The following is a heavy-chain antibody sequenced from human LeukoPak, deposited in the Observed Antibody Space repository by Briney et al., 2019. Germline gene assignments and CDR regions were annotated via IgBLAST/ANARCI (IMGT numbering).Heavy chain of an antibody. CDR3: AEWGSYSSSWYEDY. CDR1: GFTFSSYA. Sequence: GGSLRLSCAASGFTFSSYAMSWVRQAPGKGLEWVSAISGSGGSTYYADSVKGRFTISRDNSKNTLYLQMNSLRAEDTAVYYCAEWGSYSSSWYEDYWGQGTLVTVSS. D-gene: IGHD6-13*01. CDR2: ISGSGGST. J-gene: IGHJ4*02. V-gene: IGHV3-23*01.